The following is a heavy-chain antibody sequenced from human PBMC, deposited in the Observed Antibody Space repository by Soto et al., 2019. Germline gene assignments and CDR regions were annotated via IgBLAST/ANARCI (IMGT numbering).Heavy chain of an antibody. CDR3: ARDRGAVAGTFYYYYGMDV. Sequence: SVKVSCKASGGTFSSYAISWVRQAPGQGLEWMGGIIPIFGTANYAQKFQGRVTITADESTSTAYKELSSLRSEDTAVYYCARDRGAVAGTFYYYYGMDVWGQGTTVTVSS. V-gene: IGHV1-69*13. CDR2: IIPIFGTA. CDR1: GGTFSSYA. J-gene: IGHJ6*02. D-gene: IGHD6-19*01.